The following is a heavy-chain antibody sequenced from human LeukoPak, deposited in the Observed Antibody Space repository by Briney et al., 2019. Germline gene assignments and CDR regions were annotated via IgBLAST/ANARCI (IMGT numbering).Heavy chain of an antibody. CDR3: ARGPVVVVAAMLFGRNWFDP. Sequence: PSETLSLICAVYGGSFSGYYWSWIRQPPGKGLEWIGEINHSGSTNYNPSLKSRVTISVDTSKNQFSLKLSSVTAADTAVYYCARGPVVVVAAMLFGRNWFDPWGQGTLVTVSS. D-gene: IGHD2-15*01. CDR1: GGSFSGYY. J-gene: IGHJ5*02. CDR2: INHSGST. V-gene: IGHV4-34*01.